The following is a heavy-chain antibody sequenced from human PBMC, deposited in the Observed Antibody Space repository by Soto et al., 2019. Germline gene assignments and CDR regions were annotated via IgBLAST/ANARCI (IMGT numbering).Heavy chain of an antibody. Sequence: QVQLQESGPGLVKPSQTLSLTCTVSGGSISSGDYYWSWIRKPPGKGPEWIGYNYYSGSTYYNPSLKSRVTISGDTSTNQFSLKLSSVPAADTALYYCAIDRGNATPFDLWGRGTLLTVSS. CDR2: NYYSGST. CDR3: AIDRGNATPFDL. D-gene: IGHD2-8*01. J-gene: IGHJ2*01. CDR1: GGSISSGDYY. V-gene: IGHV4-30-4*01.